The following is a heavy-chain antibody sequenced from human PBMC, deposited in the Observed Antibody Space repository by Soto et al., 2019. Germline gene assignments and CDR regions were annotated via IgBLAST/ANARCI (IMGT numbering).Heavy chain of an antibody. CDR3: ARVYGDYEVQYYFDY. V-gene: IGHV4-31*03. J-gene: IGHJ4*02. D-gene: IGHD4-17*01. Sequence: QVQLQESGPGLVKPSQTLSLTCTVSGGSISSGGYYWSWIRQHPGKGLEWIGYIYYSGSIYYNPSLKSRVTISVDTSKNQFSLKLSSVTAADTAVYYCARVYGDYEVQYYFDYWGQGTLVTVSS. CDR1: GGSISSGGYY. CDR2: IYYSGSI.